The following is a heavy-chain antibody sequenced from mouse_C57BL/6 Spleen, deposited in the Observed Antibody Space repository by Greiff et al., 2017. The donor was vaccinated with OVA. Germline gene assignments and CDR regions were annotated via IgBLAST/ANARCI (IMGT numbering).Heavy chain of an antibody. CDR3: ARSGTQNSFED. CDR1: GYTFTSYW. Sequence: VQLQQPGAELVMPGASVKLSCKASGYTFTSYWMHWVKQRPGQGLEGIGEFDPFDSYTNYNQKFKGKSTLTVDKSSSTAYMQLSSLTSEDSAVYYCARSGTQNSFEDWGPGTTLTVSS. CDR2: FDPFDSYT. V-gene: IGHV1-69*01. J-gene: IGHJ2*01. D-gene: IGHD4-1*01.